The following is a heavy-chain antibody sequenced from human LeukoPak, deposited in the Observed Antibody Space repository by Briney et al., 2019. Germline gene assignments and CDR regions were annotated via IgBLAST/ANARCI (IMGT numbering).Heavy chain of an antibody. CDR3: ARSYCSGGSCYGSGIDY. V-gene: IGHV4-34*01. D-gene: IGHD2-15*01. J-gene: IGHJ4*02. CDR2: INNSGST. Sequence: SGTLSLTCAVYGGSFSGYYWSWIRQPPGKGLEWIGEINNSGSTNYNPSLKSRVTISVDTSKNQFSLKLSSVTAADTAVYYCARSYCSGGSCYGSGIDYWGQGTLVTVSS. CDR1: GGSFSGYY.